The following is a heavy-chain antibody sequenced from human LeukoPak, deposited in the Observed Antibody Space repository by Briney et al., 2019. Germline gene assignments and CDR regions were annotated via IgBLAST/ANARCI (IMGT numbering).Heavy chain of an antibody. CDR3: AKGPRFGELN. Sequence: PGGSLRLSCAASGFTFSSYAMSWVRQAPGKGLEWVSAIRGSGGSTYYADSEKGRFTISRDNSKNTLYLQMNSLRAEDTAVYYCAKGPRFGELNWGQGTLVTVYS. J-gene: IGHJ4*02. D-gene: IGHD3-10*01. CDR2: IRGSGGST. CDR1: GFTFSSYA. V-gene: IGHV3-23*01.